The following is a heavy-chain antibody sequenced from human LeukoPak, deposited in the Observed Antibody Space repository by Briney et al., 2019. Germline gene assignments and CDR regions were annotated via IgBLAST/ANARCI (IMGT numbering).Heavy chain of an antibody. V-gene: IGHV3-74*01. CDR2: INPDGSNT. Sequence: GSLRLSCAASGFTFSNYWMHWVRQDPGKGLVWVSYINPDGSNTNYADSVKGRFTISRDNAKNALYLQMNSLRAEDTAVYYCAKDIDYGDYVVGFDYWGQGTLVTVSS. CDR1: GFTFSNYW. D-gene: IGHD4-17*01. CDR3: AKDIDYGDYVVGFDY. J-gene: IGHJ4*02.